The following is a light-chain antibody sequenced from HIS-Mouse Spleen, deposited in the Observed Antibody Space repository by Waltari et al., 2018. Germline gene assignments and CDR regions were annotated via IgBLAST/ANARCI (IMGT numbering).Light chain of an antibody. J-gene: IGLJ3*02. CDR2: SSN. V-gene: IGLV1-44*01. CDR1: SSNLGSNT. Sequence: QSVLTQPPSASGTPGQRVTISCSGSSSNLGSNTLNWYQQLPGTAPKLLIYSSNRRPSGVPDRFSGSKSGTSASLAISGLQSEDEADYYCAAWDDSLNGWVFGGGTKLTVL. CDR3: AAWDDSLNGWV.